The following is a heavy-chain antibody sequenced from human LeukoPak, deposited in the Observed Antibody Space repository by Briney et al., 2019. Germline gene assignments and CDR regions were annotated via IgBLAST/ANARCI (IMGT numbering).Heavy chain of an antibody. V-gene: IGHV4-4*07. Sequence: PSETLSLTCSVSGGSISSYYWSWIRQPAGKGLEWIGRIYPSGSTNYNPSLKSRVTMSVDTSKNQFSLKLSSVTAADAAVYYCARTSPRAATFDSWGQGTLVTVSS. D-gene: IGHD2-15*01. CDR2: IYPSGST. CDR1: GGSISSYY. CDR3: ARTSPRAATFDS. J-gene: IGHJ4*02.